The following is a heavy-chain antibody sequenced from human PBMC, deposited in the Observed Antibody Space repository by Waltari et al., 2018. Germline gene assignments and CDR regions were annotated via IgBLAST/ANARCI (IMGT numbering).Heavy chain of an antibody. CDR2: IKQDGSEK. CDR3: ARVVTHILMGRYMDV. Sequence: EVQLVESGGGLVQPGGSLRLSCAASGFTFSSYWMSWVRQATGKGLEWVANIKQDGSEKYYVDSVKGRFTISRDNAKNSLYLQMNSLRAEDTAVYYCARVVTHILMGRYMDVWGKGTTVTVSS. CDR1: GFTFSSYW. V-gene: IGHV3-7*01. J-gene: IGHJ6*03. D-gene: IGHD2-8*01.